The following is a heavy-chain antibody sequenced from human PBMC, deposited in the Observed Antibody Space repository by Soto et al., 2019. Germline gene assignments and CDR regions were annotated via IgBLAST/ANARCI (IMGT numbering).Heavy chain of an antibody. D-gene: IGHD6-19*01. CDR3: ARAQQWLPYYMDV. Sequence: GEALKISCKGSGYSVTRYWIACVRQMPGKGLEWMGIIYPGDSDTRYSPSFQGQVTISADKSISTAYLQWSSLKASDTAMYYCARAQQWLPYYMDVWGKGTTVTVSS. J-gene: IGHJ6*03. CDR1: GYSVTRYW. CDR2: IYPGDSDT. V-gene: IGHV5-51*01.